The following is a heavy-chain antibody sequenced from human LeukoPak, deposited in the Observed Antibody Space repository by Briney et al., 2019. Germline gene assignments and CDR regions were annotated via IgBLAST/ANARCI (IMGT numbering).Heavy chain of an antibody. CDR1: GYAFPGHH. CDR3: ARLRGYSFDV. J-gene: IGHJ3*01. D-gene: IGHD2-15*01. CDR2: INPGGGAK. V-gene: IGHV1-46*01. Sequence: ASVKVSCKASGYAFPGHHIHWVRQAPGQGLQWMGTINPGGGAKTYAQTFQGRVTMTRETSTTTVHMSLTGLRPDDTAVYYCARLRGYSFDVWGQGTLLTVSS.